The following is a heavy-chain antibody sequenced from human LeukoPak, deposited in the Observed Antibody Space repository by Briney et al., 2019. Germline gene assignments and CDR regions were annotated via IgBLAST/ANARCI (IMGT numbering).Heavy chain of an antibody. J-gene: IGHJ4*02. Sequence: PGGCLRLSCAAPGFTLSSYGMHWVPQAPGKGREWGAFIRYDGSNKYYADSVKGRFTISRDNYKNTLYLQMNSLRAEDTAVYYCAKDYFLRITMIVVVMPDYWGQGTLVTVSS. CDR1: GFTLSSYG. D-gene: IGHD3-22*01. V-gene: IGHV3-30*02. CDR3: AKDYFLRITMIVVVMPDY. CDR2: IRYDGSNK.